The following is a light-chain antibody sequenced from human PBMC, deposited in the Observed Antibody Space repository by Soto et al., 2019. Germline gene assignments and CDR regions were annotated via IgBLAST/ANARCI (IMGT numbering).Light chain of an antibody. CDR2: GAS. V-gene: IGKV3-15*01. J-gene: IGKJ1*01. Sequence: EIVVTQSPVTLSVSPGERATLSCRASQGVSSSLAWYQQKPGQAPRLLIYGASTRATGIPDRFSGSGSGTEFTLTISSLQPEDFAVYYCQQYNKWPTWTFGQGTKVEIK. CDR1: QGVSSS. CDR3: QQYNKWPTWT.